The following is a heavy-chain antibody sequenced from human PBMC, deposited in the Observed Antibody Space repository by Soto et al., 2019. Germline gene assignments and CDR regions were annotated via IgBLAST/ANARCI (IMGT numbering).Heavy chain of an antibody. CDR3: VREHNWAFDY. CDR1: GFTFSSFS. Sequence: EVQLVESGGGLVQPGGSLRLSCAGSGFTFSSFSMNWVRQGPGKGLEWVSFISGTTISYVDSVKGRFTISRDNAKNSVYLQMNSLRDVDTAVYYCVREHNWAFDYWGLGILVTVSS. J-gene: IGHJ4*02. CDR2: ISGTTI. D-gene: IGHD1-20*01. V-gene: IGHV3-48*02.